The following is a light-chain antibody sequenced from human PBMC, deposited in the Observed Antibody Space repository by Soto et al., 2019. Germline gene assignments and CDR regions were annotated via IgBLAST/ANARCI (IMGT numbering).Light chain of an antibody. V-gene: IGLV2-8*01. CDR1: MRDVGAYNL. J-gene: IGLJ3*02. Sequence: QSALTQPASVSGSAGQSITISCSGTMRDVGAYNLVSWYQQHPGTAPKLIIYEVNKRPSGVPDRFSGSKSGNTASLTVSGLQAEDEADYYCTSYGGRDNLMFGGGTQLTVL. CDR2: EVN. CDR3: TSYGGRDNLM.